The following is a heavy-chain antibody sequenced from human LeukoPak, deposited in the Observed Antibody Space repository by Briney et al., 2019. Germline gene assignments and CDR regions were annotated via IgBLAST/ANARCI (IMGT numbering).Heavy chain of an antibody. V-gene: IGHV3-21*01. CDR1: GVTLSSYA. Sequence: PGGSLRLSCAASGVTLSSYAMSWVRQAPGKGLEWVSSISSSSSYIYYADSVKGRFTISRDNAKNSLYLQMNSLRAEDTAVYYCARVYYDFFGIDYWGQGTLVTVSS. J-gene: IGHJ4*02. CDR3: ARVYYDFFGIDY. CDR2: ISSSSSYI. D-gene: IGHD3-3*01.